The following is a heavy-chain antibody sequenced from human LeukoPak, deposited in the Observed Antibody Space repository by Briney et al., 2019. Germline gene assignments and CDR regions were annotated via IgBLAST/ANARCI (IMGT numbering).Heavy chain of an antibody. CDR3: ARPGRLGLAAAGTFDY. CDR1: GYTFTSYW. J-gene: IGHJ4*02. D-gene: IGHD6-13*01. V-gene: IGHV5-51*01. Sequence: KVSCKASGYTFTSYWIGWVRQMPGKGLEWMGIIYPGDSDTRYSPSFQGQVTISADKSISTAYLQWSSLKASDTAMYYCARPGRLGLAAAGTFDYWGQGTLVTVSS. CDR2: IYPGDSDT.